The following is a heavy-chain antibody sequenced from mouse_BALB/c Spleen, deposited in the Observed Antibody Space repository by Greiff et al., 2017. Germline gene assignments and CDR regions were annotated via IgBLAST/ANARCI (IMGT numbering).Heavy chain of an antibody. CDR3: AREGSYYGSSYWYFDV. CDR2: ISTYYGNT. Sequence: VQLQQSGPELVRPGVSVKISCKGSSYTFTDYAMHWVKQSNAKSLEWIGVISTYYGNTNYNQKFKGKATMTVDKSSSTAYMELARLTSEDSAVYYCAREGSYYGSSYWYFDVWGAGTTVTVSS. D-gene: IGHD1-1*01. V-gene: IGHV1-67*01. J-gene: IGHJ1*01. CDR1: SYTFTDYA.